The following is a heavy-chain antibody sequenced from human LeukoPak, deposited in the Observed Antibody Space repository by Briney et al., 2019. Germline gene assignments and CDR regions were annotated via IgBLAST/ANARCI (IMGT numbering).Heavy chain of an antibody. J-gene: IGHJ4*02. V-gene: IGHV3-30*18. D-gene: IGHD3-22*01. CDR2: ISFDGTNK. CDR1: GFTFSHYA. Sequence: GRSLRLSCAASGFTFSHYAMHWVRQAPGKGLEWVAVISFDGTNKFSADSVKGRFTISRDNSKNALYLQMNSLRAEDTAVYYCAKGGYYERPWYFDYWGQGTLVTVSS. CDR3: AKGGYYERPWYFDY.